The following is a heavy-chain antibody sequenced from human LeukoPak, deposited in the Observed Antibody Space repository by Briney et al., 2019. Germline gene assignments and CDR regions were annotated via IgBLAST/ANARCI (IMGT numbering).Heavy chain of an antibody. J-gene: IGHJ5*02. CDR2: IYYPGNT. CDR3: ARETRSGGSLLRGNWFDP. CDR1: GGSISSSSYS. V-gene: IGHV4-39*07. D-gene: IGHD2-15*01. Sequence: PSETLSLTCTVSGGSISSSSYSWGWIRQPPGKGLEWIGSIYYPGNTYYNPSLKSRVTISVDTSKNQFSLKLSSVTAADTAVYYCARETRSGGSLLRGNWFDPWGQGTLVTVSS.